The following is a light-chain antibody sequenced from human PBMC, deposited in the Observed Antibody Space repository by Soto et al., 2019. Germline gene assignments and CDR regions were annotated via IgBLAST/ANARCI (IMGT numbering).Light chain of an antibody. Sequence: EIVLTQSPDTLSFSPGGRATLSCRASQSVTTRLAWYQQKPGQPPRLLISGASVRASGVPVRISGSGSGTEFTLTISSLQSEDFAVYYCQQYNNWPPITFGQGTRLEIK. J-gene: IGKJ5*01. CDR3: QQYNNWPPIT. CDR1: QSVTTR. CDR2: GAS. V-gene: IGKV3D-15*01.